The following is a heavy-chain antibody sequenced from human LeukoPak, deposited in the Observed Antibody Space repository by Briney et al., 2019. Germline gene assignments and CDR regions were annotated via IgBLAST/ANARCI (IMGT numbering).Heavy chain of an antibody. CDR2: MSYDGSNK. CDR3: ARDRSRVPVAGTFWGY. J-gene: IGHJ4*02. CDR1: GFTFSSYA. V-gene: IGHV3-30-3*01. D-gene: IGHD6-19*01. Sequence: PGGSLRLSCAASGFTFSSYAMRWVRQAPGKGLEWVAVMSYDGSNKYYADSVRGRFTISSDNSKNTLFLHMNSLRAEDTAVYYCARDRSRVPVAGTFWGYWGQGTLVTVSS.